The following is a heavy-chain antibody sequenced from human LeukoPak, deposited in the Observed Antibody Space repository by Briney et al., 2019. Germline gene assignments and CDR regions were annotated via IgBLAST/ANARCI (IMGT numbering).Heavy chain of an antibody. CDR2: ISSSSSTI. Sequence: GGSLRLSCAASGFTFSSYSMNWVRQAPGKGLEWVSYISSSSSTIYYADSVKGRFTISRDNAKNSLYLQMNSLRAEDTAVYYCARDWYGDYTDALDYWGQGTPVTVSS. V-gene: IGHV3-48*01. CDR3: ARDWYGDYTDALDY. J-gene: IGHJ4*02. CDR1: GFTFSSYS. D-gene: IGHD4-17*01.